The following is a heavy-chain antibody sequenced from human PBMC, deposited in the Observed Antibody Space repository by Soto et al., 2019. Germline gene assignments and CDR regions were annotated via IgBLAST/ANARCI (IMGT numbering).Heavy chain of an antibody. Sequence: GASVKVSCKAYGYTLTSYGIHKVRQAPGQRLEWMGWVNAANGDTKYSPKFQGRVTITRDTSASTAYMELSSLRSEDTAVYYCVRRHVSATGIDWFDPWGQGTLVTVSS. D-gene: IGHD6-13*01. CDR3: VRRHVSATGIDWFDP. CDR2: VNAANGDT. J-gene: IGHJ5*02. CDR1: GYTLTSYG. V-gene: IGHV1-3*01.